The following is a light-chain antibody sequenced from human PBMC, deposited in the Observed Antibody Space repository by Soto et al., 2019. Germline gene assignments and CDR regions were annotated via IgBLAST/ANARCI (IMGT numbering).Light chain of an antibody. J-gene: IGKJ1*01. V-gene: IGKV1-39*01. CDR2: AAS. CDR3: QQSHSIPWT. CDR1: LTISSY. Sequence: IPISLSPSSPSAFVGGRVTIHCRASLTISSYLNWYQQKSGKAPKLLISAASSLESGVPPRFSGSGSGTDFTLTITSLQPEDFATYYCQQSHSIPWTFGQGTKVDIK.